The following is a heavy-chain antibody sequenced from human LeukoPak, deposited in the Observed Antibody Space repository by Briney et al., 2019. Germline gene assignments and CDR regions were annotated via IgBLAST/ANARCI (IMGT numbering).Heavy chain of an antibody. CDR2: IYHSGST. V-gene: IGHV4-4*02. CDR1: GGSISSSNW. CDR3: ARDSWLPSGFSAFDI. J-gene: IGHJ3*02. D-gene: IGHD5-12*01. Sequence: SETLSLTCAVSGGSISSSNWWSWVRQPPGKGLEWIGEIYHSGSTNYNPSLKSRVTISVDTSKNQFSLKLSSVTAADTAVYYCARDSWLPSGFSAFDIWGQGTMVTVSS.